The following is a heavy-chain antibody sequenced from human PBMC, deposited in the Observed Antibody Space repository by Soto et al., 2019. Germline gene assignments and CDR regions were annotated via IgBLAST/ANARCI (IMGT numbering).Heavy chain of an antibody. Sequence: SETLSLTCTVSGGSISSSSYYWGWIRQPPGNGLEWIGSIYYSGSTYYNPSLKSRVTISVDTSKNQFSLKLSSVTAADTAVYYCARLDPAYSGSGYGMDVWGQGTTVTVSS. V-gene: IGHV4-39*01. J-gene: IGHJ6*02. D-gene: IGHD1-26*01. CDR2: IYYSGST. CDR3: ARLDPAYSGSGYGMDV. CDR1: GGSISSSSYY.